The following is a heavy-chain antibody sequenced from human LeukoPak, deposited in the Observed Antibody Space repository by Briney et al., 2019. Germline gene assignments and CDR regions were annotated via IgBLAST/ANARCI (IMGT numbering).Heavy chain of an antibody. CDR2: ISGTSTYI. CDR3: AREAGMEHY. D-gene: IGHD6-13*01. Sequence: PGGSLRLSCAASGFAFSSHSMNWVRQAPGKGLEWVSSISGTSTYIYYADSVKGRFTISRDNAKNSVYLQMNSLRAEDTAVYYCAREAGMEHYWGQRTLVTVSS. V-gene: IGHV3-21*01. J-gene: IGHJ4*02. CDR1: GFAFSSHS.